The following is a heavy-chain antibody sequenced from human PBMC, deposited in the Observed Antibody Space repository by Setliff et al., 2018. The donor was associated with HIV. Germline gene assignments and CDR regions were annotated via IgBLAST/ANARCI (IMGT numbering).Heavy chain of an antibody. CDR3: ARAYSSRWDFDY. J-gene: IGHJ4*02. CDR2: INPGGDST. V-gene: IGHV1-46*01. D-gene: IGHD6-13*01. CDR1: GYTFTSYY. Sequence: ASVKVSCKASGYTFTSYYMHWVRQAPGQGLEWMGIINPGGDSTSYAQKFQGRVTMTSDTSTSTVYMELSSPKSEDTAVYYCARAYSSRWDFDYWGQGTQVTVSS.